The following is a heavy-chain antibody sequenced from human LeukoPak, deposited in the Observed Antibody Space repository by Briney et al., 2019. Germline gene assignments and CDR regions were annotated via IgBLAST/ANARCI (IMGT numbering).Heavy chain of an antibody. D-gene: IGHD3-22*01. J-gene: IGHJ6*02. V-gene: IGHV3-23*01. CDR2: ISGSGGST. CDR1: GFTFSSYA. Sequence: PGASLRLSCAASGFTFSSYAMSWVRQAPGKGLEWVSAISGSGGSTYYADSVKGRFTISRDNSKNTLYLQMNSLRAEDTAVYYRAKRDSSGYYYDYYYYYGMDVWGQGTTVTVSS. CDR3: AKRDSSGYYYDYYYYYGMDV.